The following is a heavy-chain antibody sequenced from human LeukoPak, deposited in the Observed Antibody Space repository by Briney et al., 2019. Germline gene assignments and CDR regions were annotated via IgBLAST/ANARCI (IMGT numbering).Heavy chain of an antibody. V-gene: IGHV1-2*02. J-gene: IGHJ4*02. CDR3: ARDISSIGPPLEVYFDY. D-gene: IGHD1-1*01. CDR1: GYTFTGYY. CDR2: INPNSGGT. Sequence: ASVKVSCKASGYTFTGYYMHWVRQAPGQGLEWMGWINPNSGGTNYAQKFQGRATMTRDTSISTAYMELSRLRSDDTAVYYCARDISSIGPPLEVYFDYWGQGTLVTVSS.